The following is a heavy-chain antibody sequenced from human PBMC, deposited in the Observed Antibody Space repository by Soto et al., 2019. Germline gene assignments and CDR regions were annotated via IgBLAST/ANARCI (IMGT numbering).Heavy chain of an antibody. D-gene: IGHD5-12*01. V-gene: IGHV1-18*01. J-gene: IGHJ3*02. CDR3: ARDLDIVATRDDAFGI. CDR2: ISAYNGNT. Sequence: GASVKVSCKASGYTFTSYGISWVRQAPGQGLEWMGWISAYNGNTNYAQKLQGRVTMTTDTSTSTAYMELRSLRSDDTAVYYCARDLDIVATRDDAFGIWGQGTMVTVSS. CDR1: GYTFTSYG.